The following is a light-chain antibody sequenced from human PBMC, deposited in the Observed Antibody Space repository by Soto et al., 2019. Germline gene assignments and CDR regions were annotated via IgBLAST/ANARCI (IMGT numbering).Light chain of an antibody. V-gene: IGLV2-23*02. CDR1: SSDVGSYNL. CDR2: EVS. J-gene: IGLJ1*01. CDR3: CSYAGSSTSYV. Sequence: TQPASVSGSPGQSITISCTGTSSDVGSYNLVSWYQQHPGKAPKLMIYEVSKRPSGVSNRFSGSKSGNTASLTISGLQAEDEADYYCCSYAGSSTSYVFGTGTKVTVL.